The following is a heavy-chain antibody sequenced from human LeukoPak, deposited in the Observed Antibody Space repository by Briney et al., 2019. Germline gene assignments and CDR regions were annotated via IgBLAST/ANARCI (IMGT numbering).Heavy chain of an antibody. J-gene: IGHJ4*02. CDR3: AATYSSSPTPHVDY. CDR2: IYYSRSS. V-gene: IGHV4-59*08. Sequence: PSETLSLTCTVSGGSISSYYWSWIRQPPGKGLEWIGYIYYSRSSNYNPSLKSRVTISVDTSKNQVSLKLSSVTAADTAVYYCAATYSSSPTPHVDYWGQGTLVTVSS. CDR1: GGSISSYY. D-gene: IGHD6-6*01.